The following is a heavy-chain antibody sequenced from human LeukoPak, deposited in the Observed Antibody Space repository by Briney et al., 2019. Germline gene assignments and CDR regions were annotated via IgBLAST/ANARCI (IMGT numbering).Heavy chain of an antibody. Sequence: ASVKVSCKASRYTFTSYGISWVRQAPGHGLEWMGWISAYNGNTNYAQKLQDRVTMTTDASTSTAYMELRSLRSDDTAVYYCALSGSYAPFDYWGQGTLVTVST. D-gene: IGHD1-26*01. CDR1: RYTFTSYG. V-gene: IGHV1-18*01. J-gene: IGHJ4*02. CDR2: ISAYNGNT. CDR3: ALSGSYAPFDY.